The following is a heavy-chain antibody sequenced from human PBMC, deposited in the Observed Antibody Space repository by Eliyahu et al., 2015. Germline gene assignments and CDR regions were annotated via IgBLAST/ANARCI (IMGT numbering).Heavy chain of an antibody. CDR3: AREWLTASLDY. D-gene: IGHD3-22*01. CDR2: ISGYNGNT. CDR1: GYTFSSYA. Sequence: QVQLVQSGAEVKKPGASVKVSCKASGYTFSSYAINWVRQAPGQGLEWMGWISGYNGNTRYAQKFQDRVTLTTDTSTNTVYMELRGLRSNDTAVYYCAREWLTASLDYWGQGSLVTVSS. J-gene: IGHJ4*02. V-gene: IGHV1-18*01.